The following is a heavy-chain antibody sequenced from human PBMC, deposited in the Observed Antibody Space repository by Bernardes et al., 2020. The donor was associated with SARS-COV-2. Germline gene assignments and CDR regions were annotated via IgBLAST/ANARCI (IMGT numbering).Heavy chain of an antibody. D-gene: IGHD2-15*01. CDR3: ARDGWVLPRMVAFDY. CDR2: INHSGST. V-gene: IGHV4-34*01. CDR1: GWSFSGSY. Sequence: SETLSLTCAVYGWSFSGSYWSWIRQPPGPGLEWIGEINHSGSTNYNPSPKSRVTISVDTSKNQFSLKLSSVTAADTAVYYCARDGWVLPRMVAFDYWGQGTLVTVSS. J-gene: IGHJ4*02.